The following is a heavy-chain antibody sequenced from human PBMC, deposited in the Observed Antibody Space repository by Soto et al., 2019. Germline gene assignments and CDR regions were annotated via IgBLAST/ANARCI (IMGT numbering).Heavy chain of an antibody. CDR1: GGTFSSYA. V-gene: IGHV1-69*13. Sequence: GASVKVSCKASGGTFSSYAISWVRQAPGQGLEWMGGIIPIFGTANYAQKFQGRVTITADESTSTAYMELSSLRSEDTAVYYCARVPTVNHDILTGYYNAYYYGMDVWGQGTTVTVSS. J-gene: IGHJ6*02. CDR2: IIPIFGTA. D-gene: IGHD3-9*01. CDR3: ARVPTVNHDILTGYYNAYYYGMDV.